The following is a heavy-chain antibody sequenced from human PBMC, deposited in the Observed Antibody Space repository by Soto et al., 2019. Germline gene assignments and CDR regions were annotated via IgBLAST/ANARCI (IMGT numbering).Heavy chain of an antibody. CDR2: ISGSGTTI. D-gene: IGHD1-26*01. CDR3: ARDGRYKTPYDGCDT. CDR1: GINFSDHF. V-gene: IGHV3-11*01. J-gene: IGHJ3*02. Sequence: QAQVVESGGGLVKPGGSLRLSCATSGINFSDHFMAWIRRSPGKGLEWIAYISGSGTTIYYADSVRGRFTISRDNANDSLYLQMHSLRAEDTAVDYCARDGRYKTPYDGCDTWGQGTMVTVSS.